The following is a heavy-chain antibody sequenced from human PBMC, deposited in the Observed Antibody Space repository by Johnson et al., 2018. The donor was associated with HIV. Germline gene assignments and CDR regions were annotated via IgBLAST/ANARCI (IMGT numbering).Heavy chain of an antibody. Sequence: EVQLVESGGGLVQPGGSLRLSCAASGFTFSGYWVYWVRQAPGKGLVWVSRINPDGSSTDYADSVKGRFTISRDNAKNTLYLQMNSLRAEDTAVYYCARDGQDRDDAFDIWGQGTMVTVSS. CDR2: INPDGSST. J-gene: IGHJ3*02. CDR1: GFTFSGYW. CDR3: ARDGQDRDDAFDI. D-gene: IGHD3-22*01. V-gene: IGHV3-74*01.